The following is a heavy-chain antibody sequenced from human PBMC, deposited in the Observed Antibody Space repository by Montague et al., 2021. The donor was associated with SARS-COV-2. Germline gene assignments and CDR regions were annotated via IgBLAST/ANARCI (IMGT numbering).Heavy chain of an antibody. CDR3: AKLLWFRGRFDY. V-gene: IGHV4-39*07. Sequence: SETLSLTCTVSGGSISSSSYYWGWIRQPPGKGLEWIGSIYYSGSTYYNPSLKSRVTLSVDTSKNQFSLKLSSVTAADTAVYYCAKLLWFRGRFDYWGQGTLVTVSS. CDR1: GGSISSSSYY. CDR2: IYYSGST. D-gene: IGHD3-10*01. J-gene: IGHJ4*02.